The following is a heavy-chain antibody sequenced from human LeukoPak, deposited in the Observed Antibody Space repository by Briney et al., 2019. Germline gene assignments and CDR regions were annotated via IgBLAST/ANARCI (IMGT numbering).Heavy chain of an antibody. CDR2: FDAADGET. V-gene: IGHV1-24*01. D-gene: IGHD5-12*01. Sequence: GASVKVSCKVSGYTLSELSIHWVRQAPGKGLEWMGGFDAADGETIYAEKFQGRVTMTEDTSTDTAYMELSSLRSEDTAVYYCATDDLSVDIVAMWGQGTLVTVSS. CDR3: ATDDLSVDIVAM. CDR1: GYTLSELS. J-gene: IGHJ4*02.